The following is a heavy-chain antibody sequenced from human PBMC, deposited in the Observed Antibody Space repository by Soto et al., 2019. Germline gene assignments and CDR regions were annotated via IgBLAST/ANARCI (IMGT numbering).Heavy chain of an antibody. CDR1: GYTFTSYY. J-gene: IGHJ6*02. V-gene: IGHV1-46*01. Sequence: ASVKVSCKASGYTFTSYYMHWVRQAPGQGLERMGIINPSGGYTTYAQRFLGRVTMTSDTSTSTVHMELGSLTSEDTAVYYCARDSKRLPKENRYYHYGMDVWGQGTTVTVS. D-gene: IGHD6-25*01. CDR2: INPSGGYT. CDR3: ARDSKRLPKENRYYHYGMDV.